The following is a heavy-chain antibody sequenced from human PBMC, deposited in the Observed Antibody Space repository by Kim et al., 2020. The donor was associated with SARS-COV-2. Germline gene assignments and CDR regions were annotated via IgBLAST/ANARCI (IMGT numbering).Heavy chain of an antibody. D-gene: IGHD1-20*01. J-gene: IGHJ2*01. Sequence: KLRGRVTMTTDTSTSTAYMELRSLRSDDTAVYYCAREMYNWNDQYWYFDLWGRGTLVTVSS. CDR3: AREMYNWNDQYWYFDL. V-gene: IGHV1-18*01.